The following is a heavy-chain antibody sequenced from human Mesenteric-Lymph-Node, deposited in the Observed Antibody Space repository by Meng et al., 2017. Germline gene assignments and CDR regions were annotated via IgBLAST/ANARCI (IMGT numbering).Heavy chain of an antibody. CDR2: IYYSGTT. V-gene: IGHV4-59*08. Sequence: QGPGPGLVKPSETLSLTCTGSGGSSSSYYWSWIRQPPGKGLEWFGYIYYSGTTNYDPSLKSRVTISVGTSKTQFSLNLSSVTAADTAVYYCASGGWSLDYWGQGTLVTVSS. CDR1: GGSSSSYY. CDR3: ASGGWSLDY. D-gene: IGHD2-15*01. J-gene: IGHJ4*02.